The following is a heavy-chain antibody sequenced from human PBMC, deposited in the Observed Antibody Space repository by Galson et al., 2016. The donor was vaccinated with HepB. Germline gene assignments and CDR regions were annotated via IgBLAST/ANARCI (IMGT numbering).Heavy chain of an antibody. D-gene: IGHD1-14*01. J-gene: IGHJ4*02. CDR3: AKVNRILADY. CDR2: IFYSGKT. V-gene: IGHV4-39*01. Sequence: SETLSLTCSVSGVSISSTRYSWGWIRQTPGKGLEWLGSIFYSGKTYYNPSLKSRITISVDTSRNQFSLKLSSGTAADTAIYYCAKVNRILADYWGQGTLVTVSS. CDR1: GVSISSTRYS.